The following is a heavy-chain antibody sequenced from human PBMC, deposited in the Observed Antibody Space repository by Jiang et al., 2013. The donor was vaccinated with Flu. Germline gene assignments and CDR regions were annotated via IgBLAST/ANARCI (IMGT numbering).Heavy chain of an antibody. D-gene: IGHD3-3*01. J-gene: IGHJ4*02. CDR1: GFSLSTSGVG. Sequence: KPTQTLTLTCTFSGFSLSTSGVGVAWIRQPPGKALEWLALIYWDDDKRYSPSLKRRLTITKHTSKKQVVLTLTNVDPVDTATYYCAHRRPYEGSGHPSSPFDYWGQGSLVTVSS. CDR2: IYWDDDK. CDR3: AHRRPYEGSGHPSSPFDY. V-gene: IGHV2-5*02.